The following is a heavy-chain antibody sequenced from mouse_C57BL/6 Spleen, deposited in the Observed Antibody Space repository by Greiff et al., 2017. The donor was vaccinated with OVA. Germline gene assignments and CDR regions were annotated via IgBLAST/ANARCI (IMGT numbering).Heavy chain of an antibody. D-gene: IGHD2-4*01. CDR2: IYPGGGYT. CDR1: GYTFTNYW. CDR3: ARWEDYPAWFAY. J-gene: IGHJ3*01. V-gene: IGHV1-63*01. Sequence: QVHVKQSGAELVRPGTSVKMSCKASGYTFTNYWIGWAKQRPGHGLEWIGDIYPGGGYTNYNEKFKGKATLTADKSSSTAYMQFSSLTSEDSAIYYCARWEDYPAWFAYWGQGTLVTVSA.